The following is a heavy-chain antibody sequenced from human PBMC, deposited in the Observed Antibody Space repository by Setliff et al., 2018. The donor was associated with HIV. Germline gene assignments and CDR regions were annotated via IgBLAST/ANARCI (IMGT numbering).Heavy chain of an antibody. J-gene: IGHJ4*02. CDR3: ARVIYSYYDSAGYSCYFDY. Sequence: SETLSLTCTVSGGSISSSSYYWGWIRQPPGKGLEWVGTIYYSGSTYYNPSLKSRVTMSVDTSKNQFSLKLRSVTAADTAVYYCARVIYSYYDSAGYSCYFDYWGPGTLVTVSS. D-gene: IGHD3-22*01. CDR2: IYYSGST. CDR1: GGSISSSSYY. V-gene: IGHV4-39*07.